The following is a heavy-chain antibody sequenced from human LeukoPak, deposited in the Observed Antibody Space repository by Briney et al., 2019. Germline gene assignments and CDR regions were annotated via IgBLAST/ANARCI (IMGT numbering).Heavy chain of an antibody. V-gene: IGHV1-46*01. J-gene: IGHJ4*02. CDR3: ARPPYSGSYYYFDY. Sequence: ASVKVSCKASGYTFTSYYMHWVRQAPGQGLEWMGIINPSGGSTSYAQKFQGRVTMTRDMSTSTDYMELSRLRSDDTAVYYCARPPYSGSYYYFDYWGQGTLVTVSS. CDR2: INPSGGST. CDR1: GYTFTSYY. D-gene: IGHD1-26*01.